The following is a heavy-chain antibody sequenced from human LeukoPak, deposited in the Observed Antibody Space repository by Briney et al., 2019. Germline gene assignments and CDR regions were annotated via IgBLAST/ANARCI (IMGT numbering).Heavy chain of an antibody. V-gene: IGHV3-9*01. Sequence: PGGSLRLSCAATGFSFKDYGMHWVRQPPGKGLEWVSGISWNGVSTDYADSVKGRFTISRDNAKKSLYLQLNSLRPEDTALYYCAKHMKATNTFLFYGLDVWGQGSTVTVSS. D-gene: IGHD2-21*01. CDR1: GFSFKDYG. CDR2: ISWNGVST. CDR3: AKHMKATNTFLFYGLDV. J-gene: IGHJ6*02.